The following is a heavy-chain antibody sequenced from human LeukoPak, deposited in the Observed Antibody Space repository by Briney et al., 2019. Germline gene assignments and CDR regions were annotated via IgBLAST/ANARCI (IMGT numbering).Heavy chain of an antibody. CDR2: ISSSGSTI. Sequence: AGGSLRLSCAASGFTFSSYEMNWVRQAPGKGLEWVSYISSSGSTIYYADSVKGRFTISRDNAKNSLYLQINSLRAEDTAVYYCARGYYDFWSGYSTYYYYGMDVWGQGTTVTVSS. D-gene: IGHD3-3*01. J-gene: IGHJ6*02. CDR3: ARGYYDFWSGYSTYYYYGMDV. CDR1: GFTFSSYE. V-gene: IGHV3-48*03.